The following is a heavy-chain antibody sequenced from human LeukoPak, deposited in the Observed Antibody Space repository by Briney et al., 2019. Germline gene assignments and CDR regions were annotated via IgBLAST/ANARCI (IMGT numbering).Heavy chain of an antibody. D-gene: IGHD1-7*01. CDR1: GXSFATYW. CDR3: ARPTRTGSTSYAMDA. V-gene: IGHV5-10-1*01. J-gene: IGHJ6*02. Sequence: GESLKISCKGSGXSFATYWSSWVRQTPGKGVEWMGRIDPSDSYTNYSPSFQGHVTISADKSITTAYLQWSSLKASDTAMYYCARPTRTGSTSYAMDAWGQGTTVTVSS. CDR2: IDPSDSYT.